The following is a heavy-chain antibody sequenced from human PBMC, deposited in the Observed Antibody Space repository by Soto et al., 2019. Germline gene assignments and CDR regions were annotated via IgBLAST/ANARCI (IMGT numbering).Heavy chain of an antibody. J-gene: IGHJ3*02. V-gene: IGHV1-3*01. CDR2: INAGNGTT. CDR1: GYTFTSYA. CDR3: ARAEDYYDSSGSDAFDI. D-gene: IGHD3-22*01. Sequence: ASVKVSCKASGYTFTSYAMHWVRQAPGQRLEWMGGINAGNGTTNYSQKFQGRVTITADESTSTAYMELSSLRSEDTAVYYCARAEDYYDSSGSDAFDIWGQGTMVTVSS.